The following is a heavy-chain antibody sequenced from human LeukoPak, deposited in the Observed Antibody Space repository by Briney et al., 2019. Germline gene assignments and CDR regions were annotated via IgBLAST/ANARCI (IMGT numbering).Heavy chain of an antibody. D-gene: IGHD3-9*01. CDR3: VRHGAISRGKAFDI. CDR2: IYYSGST. Sequence: SETLSLTCTVSGGSISSYYWSWIRQPPGKGLEWIGYIYYSGSTNYNPSLKSRVTISVDTSKNQFSLKLSSVTAADTAVYYCVRHGAISRGKAFDIWGQGTMVTVSS. V-gene: IGHV4-59*08. J-gene: IGHJ3*02. CDR1: GGSISSYY.